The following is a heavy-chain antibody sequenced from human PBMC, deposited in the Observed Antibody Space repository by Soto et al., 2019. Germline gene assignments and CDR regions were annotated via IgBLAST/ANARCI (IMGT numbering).Heavy chain of an antibody. D-gene: IGHD2-15*01. V-gene: IGHV2-5*02. J-gene: IGHJ3*02. Sequence: QITLKESGHTLVKPTQTLTLTCTFSGFSVGGSGVAVGWIRQPPRKALERLGVIYWDDDKRYSSSLKNRITLTKDSARNHVVLTLTNMVPEDAGTYYCAHSPDIVCTEAHGGFDIWGQGTMVTVS. CDR1: GFSVGGSGVA. CDR2: IYWDDDK. CDR3: AHSPDIVCTEAHGGFDI.